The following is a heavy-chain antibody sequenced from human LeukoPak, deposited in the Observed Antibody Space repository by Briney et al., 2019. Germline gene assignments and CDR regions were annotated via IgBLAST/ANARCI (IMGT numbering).Heavy chain of an antibody. Sequence: SETLSLTCGVSGGSVASTNWWTWVRQPPGKGLEWIGEVHLDGTTNYNPSLRSRLTMSVDLSENHISLTLTSVTAADTAVYYCAREGGFYRPLDYSGQGTLVTVSS. CDR2: VHLDGTT. D-gene: IGHD3-3*01. CDR1: GGSVASTNW. V-gene: IGHV4-4*02. CDR3: AREGGFYRPLDY. J-gene: IGHJ4*02.